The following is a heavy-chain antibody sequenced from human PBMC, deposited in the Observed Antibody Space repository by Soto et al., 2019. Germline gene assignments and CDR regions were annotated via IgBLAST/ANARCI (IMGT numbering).Heavy chain of an antibody. CDR1: GFTFSSYS. D-gene: IGHD3-22*01. V-gene: IGHV3-21*01. CDR2: ISSSSSYI. J-gene: IGHJ6*04. Sequence: GVSLRLSCAASGFTFSSYSMNWVRQAPGKGLEWVSSISSSSSYIYYADSVKGRFTISRDNAKNSLYLQMNSLRAEDTAVYYCARDLPDDDSSGYSYYYGRDVWGKGTTVTVAS. CDR3: ARDLPDDDSSGYSYYYGRDV.